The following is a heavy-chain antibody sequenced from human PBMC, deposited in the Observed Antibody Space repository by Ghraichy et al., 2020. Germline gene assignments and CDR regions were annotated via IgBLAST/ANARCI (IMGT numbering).Heavy chain of an antibody. CDR2: IYYSGST. D-gene: IGHD3-3*01. CDR3: ARDSGSGYYILDY. V-gene: IGHV4-31*03. J-gene: IGHJ4*02. Sequence: SETLSLTCTVSGGSISSGGYYWSWIRQHPGKGLEWIGYIYYSGSTYYNPSLKSRVTISVDTSKNQFSLKLSSVTAADTAVYYCARDSGSGYYILDYWGQGTLVTVSS. CDR1: GGSISSGGYY.